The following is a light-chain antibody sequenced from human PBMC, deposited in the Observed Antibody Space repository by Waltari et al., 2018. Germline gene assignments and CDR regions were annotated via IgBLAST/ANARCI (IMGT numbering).Light chain of an antibody. J-gene: IGKJ5*01. CDR2: DTS. V-gene: IGKV3-11*01. CDR1: QRVDRY. Sequence: EIVLTQSPVTLYLSPGERATLSCRASQRVDRYLAWYQQKRGQPPRLLIYDTSNRATGIPARFSGSGSGTDFTLTISSLEPDDFAVYFCQLRIKWPPEITFGQGTRLEIK. CDR3: QLRIKWPPEIT.